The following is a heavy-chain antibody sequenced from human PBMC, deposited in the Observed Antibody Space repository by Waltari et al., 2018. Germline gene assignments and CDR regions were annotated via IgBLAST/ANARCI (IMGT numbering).Heavy chain of an antibody. CDR3: ARERAGYCGGGSCSSPPGF. CDR2: INHSGST. Sequence: QVQLPQWGAGLLKPSETLSLTCAVYGGSFSGYYWRWLRQAPGKGLEWIGEINHSGSTKYNPSLESRLTISVDTSKNQFSLKLTSVTAADTAVYYCARERAGYCGGGSCSSPPGFWGQGTLVTVSS. J-gene: IGHJ4*02. V-gene: IGHV4-34*01. CDR1: GGSFSGYY. D-gene: IGHD2-15*01.